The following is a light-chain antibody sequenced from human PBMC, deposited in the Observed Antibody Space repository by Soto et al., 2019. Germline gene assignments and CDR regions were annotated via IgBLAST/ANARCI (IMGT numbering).Light chain of an antibody. Sequence: QSVLTQPASVSGSPGQSITISCTGTSSDVGAYKFVTWYQQHPGKAPKLMIYDVSNPPSVASNRFSGSKSGYTASRTISGRQAEDEADYYCSSCTRSSTVVFGGGTKVTVL. V-gene: IGLV2-14*03. CDR1: SSDVGAYKF. CDR2: DVS. CDR3: SSCTRSSTVV. J-gene: IGLJ2*01.